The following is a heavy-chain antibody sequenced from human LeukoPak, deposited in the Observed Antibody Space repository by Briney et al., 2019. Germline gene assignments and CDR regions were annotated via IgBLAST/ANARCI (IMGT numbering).Heavy chain of an antibody. Sequence: GGSLRLSCAASAFTFSNYNMNWVRQAPGKGLEWVSSITSSGSYIYYADSVKGRFTISRDNAKNSLYLQMDSLGPEDTAVYYCARDPYSGNYGNDYYYYMDVWGKGTTVAISS. CDR2: ITSSGSYI. J-gene: IGHJ6*03. V-gene: IGHV3-21*01. D-gene: IGHD1-26*01. CDR1: AFTFSNYN. CDR3: ARDPYSGNYGNDYYYYMDV.